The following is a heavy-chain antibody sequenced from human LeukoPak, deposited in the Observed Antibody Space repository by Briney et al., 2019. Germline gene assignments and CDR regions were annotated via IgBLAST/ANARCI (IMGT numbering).Heavy chain of an antibody. CDR1: GFTFSSYG. CDR3: AKGTNVWLGESNFDY. V-gene: IGHV3-30*02. J-gene: IGHJ4*02. CDR2: IRYDGSNK. Sequence: PGGSLRLSCAASGFTFSSYGMHWVRQAPGKGLEWVAFIRYDGSNKYYADSVKGRFTISRDNSKNTLYLQMNSLRAEDTAMYYCAKGTNVWLGESNFDYWGQGTLVTVSS. D-gene: IGHD3-10*01.